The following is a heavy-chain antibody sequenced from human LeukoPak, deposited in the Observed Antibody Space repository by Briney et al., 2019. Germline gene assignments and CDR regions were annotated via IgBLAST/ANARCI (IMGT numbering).Heavy chain of an antibody. CDR2: ISPYNGNT. CDR3: ARPSDSSGGDAFDI. V-gene: IGHV1-18*01. CDR1: GYSFAGYH. Sequence: ASVKVSCKSSGYSFAGYHMHWVRQAPGQGLEWMGGISPYNGNTDYAQKLQGRVTMTTDTSTSTAYMELRSLRSDDTAVYYCARPSDSSGGDAFDIWGQGTMVIVSS. J-gene: IGHJ3*02. D-gene: IGHD2-15*01.